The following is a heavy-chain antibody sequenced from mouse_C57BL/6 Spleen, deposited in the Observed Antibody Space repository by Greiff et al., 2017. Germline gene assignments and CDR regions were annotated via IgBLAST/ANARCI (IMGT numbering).Heavy chain of an antibody. D-gene: IGHD2-1*01. J-gene: IGHJ4*01. CDR2: IHPNSGST. V-gene: IGHV1-64*01. CDR3: ASSYGSYGDYAMDY. Sequence: VQLQQPGAELVKPGASVKLSCTASGYTFTSYWMHWVKQRPGQGLEWIGMIHPNSGSTNYNEKFKGKATLTVDKSSSTAYMQLSSLTSEDSAIYYCASSYGSYGDYAMDYWGQGTSVTVSS. CDR1: GYTFTSYW.